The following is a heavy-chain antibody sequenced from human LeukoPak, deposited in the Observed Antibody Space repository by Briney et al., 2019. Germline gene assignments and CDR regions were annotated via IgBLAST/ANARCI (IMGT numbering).Heavy chain of an antibody. D-gene: IGHD3-3*01. Sequence: SVKVSCKASGGTFSRYAISWVRQAPGQGLEWMGGIIPIFGTADYAQKFQGRVTITADKSTSTVYMELSSLRSEDTAMYYCAKGGTSYYDFWSGSYYYYMDVWGKGTTVTVSS. CDR2: IIPIFGTA. V-gene: IGHV1-69*06. CDR1: GGTFSRYA. J-gene: IGHJ6*03. CDR3: AKGGTSYYDFWSGSYYYYMDV.